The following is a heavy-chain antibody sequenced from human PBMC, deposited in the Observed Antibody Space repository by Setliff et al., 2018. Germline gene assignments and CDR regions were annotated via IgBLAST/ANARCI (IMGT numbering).Heavy chain of an antibody. J-gene: IGHJ4*02. CDR1: GFAVSGAY. V-gene: IGHV3-53*01. CDR2: MYSSGNT. Sequence: PGGSLRLSCAASGFAVSGAYMSWVRQAPGKGLEWVSIMYSSGNTAYTDSVKGRFTISRDTSKNTVYLQMNNVTVEDTAVYFCARRGYSHDSSDYNRRKVFDYFDFWGQGTQVTVSS. CDR3: ARRGYSHDSSDYNRRKVFDYFDF. D-gene: IGHD3-22*01.